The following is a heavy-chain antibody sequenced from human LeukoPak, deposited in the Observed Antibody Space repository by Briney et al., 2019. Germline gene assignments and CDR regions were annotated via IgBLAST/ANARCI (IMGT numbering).Heavy chain of an antibody. CDR3: ARDHSSSPNWFDP. J-gene: IGHJ5*02. D-gene: IGHD6-13*01. Sequence: ASVKVSCKASGYTFTGYYMHWVRQAPGQGLEWMGWINPNSGGTNYAQKFQGRVTMTRDTSISTAYMELSRLRSDDTDVYYCARDHSSSPNWFDPWGQGTLVTVSS. V-gene: IGHV1-2*02. CDR2: INPNSGGT. CDR1: GYTFTGYY.